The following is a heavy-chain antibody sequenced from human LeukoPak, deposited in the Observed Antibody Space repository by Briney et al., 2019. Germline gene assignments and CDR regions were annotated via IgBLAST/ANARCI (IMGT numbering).Heavy chain of an antibody. Sequence: ASVKVSCKASGYTFTSYDINWVRQATGQGLEWMGWMNPNSGNTGYAQKFQGRVTITRNTSISTAYIELSSLRSEDTAVYYCARGMISSAYSSSSVVDYWGQGTLVTVSS. D-gene: IGHD6-6*01. CDR2: MNPNSGNT. CDR3: ARGMISSAYSSSSVVDY. CDR1: GYTFTSYD. V-gene: IGHV1-8*03. J-gene: IGHJ4*02.